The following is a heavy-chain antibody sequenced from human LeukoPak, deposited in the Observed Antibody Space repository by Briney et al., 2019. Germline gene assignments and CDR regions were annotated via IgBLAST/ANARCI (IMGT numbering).Heavy chain of an antibody. V-gene: IGHV1-24*01. CDR1: GYSLSELT. Sequence: ASVKVSCKVSGYSLSELTMHWVRQAPGKGLEWMGGFDPEDGETIYAQKFQGRVAMTEDTSTDTVYMELSSLRSEDTAVYYCATGPHWGCFESGGSYKNWFDPWGQGTLVTVSS. CDR2: FDPEDGET. J-gene: IGHJ5*02. D-gene: IGHD3-22*01. CDR3: ATGPHWGCFESGGSYKNWFDP.